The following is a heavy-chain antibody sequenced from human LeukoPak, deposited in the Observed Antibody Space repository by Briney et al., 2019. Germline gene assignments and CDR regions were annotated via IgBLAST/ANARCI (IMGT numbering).Heavy chain of an antibody. V-gene: IGHV3-30*02. CDR2: IRYDGSNT. J-gene: IGHJ5*01. Sequence: PGGSLRLSCAASGFSFSSYGMHWVRQAPGKGLEWVAFIRYDGSNTYHADSVKGRFTISRDNSKNTLYLQINSLRAEDTAVYYCAKDSGYNWFDSWGQGILVTVSS. CDR3: AKDSGYNWFDS. D-gene: IGHD3-9*01. CDR1: GFSFSSYG.